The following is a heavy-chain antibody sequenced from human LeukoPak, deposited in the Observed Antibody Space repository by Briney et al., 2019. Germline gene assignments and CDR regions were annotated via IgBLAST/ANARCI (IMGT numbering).Heavy chain of an antibody. V-gene: IGHV3-23*01. J-gene: IGHJ4*02. CDR1: GFRFGDYW. Sequence: GGSLRLSCAASGFRFGDYWMTWARHIPGKGLEWVSTISDSGGGTYYADSVKGRFTISRDNSKNTLYLQMNSLRADDTAVYFCDGADFWGQGTLVTVSS. CDR3: DGADF. CDR2: ISDSGGGT.